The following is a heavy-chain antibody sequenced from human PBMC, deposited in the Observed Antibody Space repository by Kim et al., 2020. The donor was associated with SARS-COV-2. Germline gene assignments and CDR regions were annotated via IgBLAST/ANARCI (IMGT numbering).Heavy chain of an antibody. J-gene: IGHJ4*02. CDR3: ARGIGESGFDY. V-gene: IGHV6-1*01. Sequence: DYAVSVESRMTINADTPKNQFSLQLNSVAPEDTAVYYCARGIGESGFDYWGQGILVNVSS.